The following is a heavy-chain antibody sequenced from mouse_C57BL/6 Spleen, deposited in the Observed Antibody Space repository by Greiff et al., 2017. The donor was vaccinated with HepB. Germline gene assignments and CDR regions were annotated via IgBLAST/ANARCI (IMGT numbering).Heavy chain of an antibody. V-gene: IGHV2-2*01. J-gene: IGHJ1*03. D-gene: IGHD1-1*01. Sequence: VQLQQSGPGLVQPSQSLSITCTVSGFSLTSYGVHWVRQSPGKGLEWLGVIWSGGSTDYNAAFISRLSISKDNSKSKVFFKMNSLQADDTAIYYCARNYYGSSWYFDVWGTGTTVTVSS. CDR3: ARNYYGSSWYFDV. CDR2: IWSGGST. CDR1: GFSLTSYG.